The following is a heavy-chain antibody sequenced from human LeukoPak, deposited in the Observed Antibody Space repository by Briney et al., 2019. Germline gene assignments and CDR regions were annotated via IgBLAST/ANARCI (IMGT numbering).Heavy chain of an antibody. D-gene: IGHD4-17*01. CDR2: IYSGGST. CDR1: GFTVSSNY. Sequence: GGSLRLSCAASGFTVSSNYMSWVRQAPGKGLEWVSVIYSGGSTYYADSVKGRFTTSRDNSKNTLYLQMNSLRAEDTAVYYCARIYGDYTYYYYYMDVWGKGTTVTVSS. J-gene: IGHJ6*03. CDR3: ARIYGDYTYYYYYMDV. V-gene: IGHV3-53*01.